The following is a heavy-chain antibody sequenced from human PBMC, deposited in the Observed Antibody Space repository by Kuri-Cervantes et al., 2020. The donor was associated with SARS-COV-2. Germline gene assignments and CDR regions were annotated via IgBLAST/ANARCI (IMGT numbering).Heavy chain of an antibody. CDR2: IIPIFGTA. D-gene: IGHD6-13*01. Sequence: SVKVSCKASGGTFSSYAISWVRQAPGQGLEWMGRIIPIFGTANYAQKFQGRVTITADESTSTAYMELSSLRSEDTAVYYCARPRGGSSWSRDAFDIWGQGTMVTVSS. CDR3: ARPRGGSSWSRDAFDI. J-gene: IGHJ3*02. CDR1: GGTFSSYA. V-gene: IGHV1-69*13.